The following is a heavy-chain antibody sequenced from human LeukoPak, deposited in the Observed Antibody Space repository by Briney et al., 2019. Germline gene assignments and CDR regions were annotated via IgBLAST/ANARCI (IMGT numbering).Heavy chain of an antibody. CDR3: ARAGPGWFGELIDVFDY. CDR1: GYTFTSYG. Sequence: GASVKVSCKASGYTFTSYGISWVRQAPGQGLEWMGWISAYNGNTNYAQKLQGRVTMTTDTSTSTAYMELRSLRSDDTAVYYCARAGPGWFGELIDVFDYWGQGTLVTVSS. V-gene: IGHV1-18*01. CDR2: ISAYNGNT. J-gene: IGHJ4*02. D-gene: IGHD3-10*01.